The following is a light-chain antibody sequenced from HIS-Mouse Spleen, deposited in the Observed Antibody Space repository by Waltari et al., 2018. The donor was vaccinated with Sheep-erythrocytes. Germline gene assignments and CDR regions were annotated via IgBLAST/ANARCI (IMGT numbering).Light chain of an antibody. CDR2: DVS. Sequence: QSALTQPRSVSGSPGQSGTISCTGTSSYVGGYNYAAWYQQHPGKAPKLMIYDVSKRPSGVPDRFSGSKSGNTASLTISGLQAEDEADYYCCSYAGSYTFVFGTGTKVTVL. V-gene: IGLV2-11*01. CDR1: SSYVGGYNY. J-gene: IGLJ1*01. CDR3: CSYAGSYTFV.